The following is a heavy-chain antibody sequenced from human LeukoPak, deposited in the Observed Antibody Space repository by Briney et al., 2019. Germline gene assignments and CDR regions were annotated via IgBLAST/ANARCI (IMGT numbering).Heavy chain of an antibody. V-gene: IGHV1-2*06. CDR3: ARDVRYCSGGSCYPPNWFDP. CDR2: INPNSGGT. CDR1: GYTFTGYY. D-gene: IGHD2-15*01. Sequence: ASVKVSCKTSGYTFTGYYMHWVRQAPGQGLEWMGRINPNSGGTNYAQKFQGRVTMTRDTSISTAYMELSRLRPDDTAVYYCARDVRYCSGGSCYPPNWFDPWGQGTLVTVSS. J-gene: IGHJ5*02.